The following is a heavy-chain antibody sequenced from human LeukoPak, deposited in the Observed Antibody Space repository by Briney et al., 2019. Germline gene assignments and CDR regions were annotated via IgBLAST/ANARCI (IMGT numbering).Heavy chain of an antibody. Sequence: PSETLSLTCTVSGGSISSYYWSCLRQPPGKGLEWIGFVYYSGSTNYNPSLKSRVTISVDTSKNQFSLKLSSVTAADTAVYHCVKNGYYYYHMDVWGKGTTVTVSS. CDR1: GGSISSYY. D-gene: IGHD2-8*01. CDR3: VKNGYYYYHMDV. J-gene: IGHJ6*03. CDR2: VYYSGST. V-gene: IGHV4-59*01.